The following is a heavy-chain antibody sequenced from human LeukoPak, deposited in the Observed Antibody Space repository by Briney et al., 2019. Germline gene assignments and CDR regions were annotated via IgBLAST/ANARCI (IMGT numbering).Heavy chain of an antibody. J-gene: IGHJ4*02. CDR3: ARALSDDFWSFYQDY. CDR2: ISAYNGNT. D-gene: IGHD3-3*01. V-gene: IGHV1-18*01. Sequence: GASVTVSFKASGYTFTIYGISWVRQAPGQGLEWLGWISAYNGNTNFAQKIQGRVTMTTDTSTSTAYMELRSLRSDDTAVYYCARALSDDFWSFYQDYWGQGTLVTVSS. CDR1: GYTFTIYG.